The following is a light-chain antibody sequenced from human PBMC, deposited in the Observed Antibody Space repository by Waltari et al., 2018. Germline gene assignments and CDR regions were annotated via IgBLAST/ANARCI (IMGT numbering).Light chain of an antibody. V-gene: IGKV3-20*01. CDR1: QSVSSTK. Sequence: EIVLTQSPGTLSLSPGEIATLSCRASQSVSSTKLAWYQQKPGQAPRLLIYDTSSRATGIPDRFSGSGSGTDFTLTIRRLEPEDFALFYCQQYDTSPLTFGGGTKVEIK. J-gene: IGKJ4*01. CDR2: DTS. CDR3: QQYDTSPLT.